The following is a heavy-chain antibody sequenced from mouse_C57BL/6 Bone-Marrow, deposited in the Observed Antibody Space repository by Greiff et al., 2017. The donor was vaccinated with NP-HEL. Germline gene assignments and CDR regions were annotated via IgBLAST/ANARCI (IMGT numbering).Heavy chain of an antibody. Sequence: EVQLVESEGGLVQPGSSMKLSCTASGFTFSDYYMAWVRQVPEKGLEWVANINYDGSSTYYLDSLKSRFIISRDNAKNILYLQMSSLKSEDTATYYCAREEFYYYGSPWFAYWGQGTLVTVSA. V-gene: IGHV5-16*01. CDR2: INYDGSST. CDR3: AREEFYYYGSPWFAY. CDR1: GFTFSDYY. J-gene: IGHJ3*01. D-gene: IGHD1-1*01.